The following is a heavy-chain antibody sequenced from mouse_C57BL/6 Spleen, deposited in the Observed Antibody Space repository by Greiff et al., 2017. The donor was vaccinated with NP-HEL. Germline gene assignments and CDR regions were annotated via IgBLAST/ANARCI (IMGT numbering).Heavy chain of an antibody. D-gene: IGHD4-1*01. CDR1: GYTFTDYY. CDR3: ARGGLGRDFDY. V-gene: IGHV1-26*01. CDR2: INPNNGGT. Sequence: EVQLQQSGPELVKPGASVKISCKASGYTFTDYYMNWVKQSHGKSLEWIGDINPNNGGTSYNQKFKGKATLTVDKSSSTAYMELRSLTSEDSAVYYCARGGLGRDFDYWGQGTTLTVSS. J-gene: IGHJ2*01.